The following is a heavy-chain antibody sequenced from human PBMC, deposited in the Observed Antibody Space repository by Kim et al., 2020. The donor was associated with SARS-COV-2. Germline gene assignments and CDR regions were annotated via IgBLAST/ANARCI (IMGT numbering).Heavy chain of an antibody. D-gene: IGHD3-10*01. J-gene: IGHJ4*02. CDR3: ARVGHLYYYGSGSYGYYFDD. Sequence: SVKVSCKASGGTFSSYAISWVRQAPGQGLEWMGGIIPIFVTANYAQKFQGRVTITADESTSTAYMELSSLRSEDTAVYYCARVGHLYYYGSGSYGYYFDDWGQGTLVTVSS. CDR1: GGTFSSYA. CDR2: IIPIFVTA. V-gene: IGHV1-69*13.